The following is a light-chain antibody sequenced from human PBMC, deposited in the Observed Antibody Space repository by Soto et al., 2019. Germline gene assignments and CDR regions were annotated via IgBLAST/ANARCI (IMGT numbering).Light chain of an antibody. Sequence: EIVMTQSPATLSVSPGERATLSCRAWQTVSSNLAWYQQKPGQAPRLLIYGASTRATGIPARFSGSGSGTEFTLTISSLHSEDFAVYYCQQYNIWPLTFGQGTKVEIK. V-gene: IGKV3-15*01. CDR2: GAS. CDR3: QQYNIWPLT. J-gene: IGKJ1*01. CDR1: QTVSSN.